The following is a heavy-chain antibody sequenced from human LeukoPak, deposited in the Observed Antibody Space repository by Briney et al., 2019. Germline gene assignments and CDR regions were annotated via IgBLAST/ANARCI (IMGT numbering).Heavy chain of an antibody. CDR2: ISAYNGNT. CDR3: ASGDIVVVPAAPQPYYYYGMDV. V-gene: IGHV1-18*01. J-gene: IGHJ6*02. CDR1: GYTFTSYG. D-gene: IGHD2-2*01. Sequence: GASVKVSCKASGYTFTSYGISWVRQAPGQGLEWMGWISAYNGNTNYAQKLQGRVTMTTDTSTSTAYMELRSLRSDDTAVYYCASGDIVVVPAAPQPYYYYGMDVWGQGTMVTVSS.